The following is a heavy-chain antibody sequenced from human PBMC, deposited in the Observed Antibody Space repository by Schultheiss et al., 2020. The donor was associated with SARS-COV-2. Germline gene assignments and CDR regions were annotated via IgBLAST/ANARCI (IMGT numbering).Heavy chain of an antibody. Sequence: GGSLRLSCAASGFTFSSYGMHWVRQAPGKGLEWVAVIWYDGSNKYYADSVKGRFTISRDNSKNTLYLQMNSLRAEDTAVYYCAKLGAYCGGDCLDAFDIWGQGTMVTVSS. CDR1: GFTFSSYG. CDR3: AKLGAYCGGDCLDAFDI. V-gene: IGHV3-33*06. CDR2: IWYDGSNK. D-gene: IGHD2-21*02. J-gene: IGHJ3*02.